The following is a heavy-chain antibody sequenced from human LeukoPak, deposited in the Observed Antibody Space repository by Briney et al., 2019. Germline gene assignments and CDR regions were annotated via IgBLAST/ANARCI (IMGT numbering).Heavy chain of an antibody. CDR2: INTDDSST. V-gene: IGHV3-74*01. D-gene: IGHD2-2*02. CDR1: GFTFSNYW. CDR3: ARVRYCGSTSCSTYFDY. J-gene: IGHJ4*02. Sequence: PGGSLRLSCAASGFTFSNYWMHWVRQAPGKGLVWVSRINTDDSSTTYADTVKGRFTISRDNAKNTLYLQMSSLRAEDTAVYYCARVRYCGSTSCSTYFDYWGQGTLVIVSS.